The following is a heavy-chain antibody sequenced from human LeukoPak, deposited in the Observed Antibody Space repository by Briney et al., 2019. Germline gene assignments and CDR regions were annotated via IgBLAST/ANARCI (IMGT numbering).Heavy chain of an antibody. D-gene: IGHD3-10*01. Sequence: PGGSLRLSCAASGFTISFYWMSWVRQAQGKGLEWVANINQVASEKIYVDSVKGRFTISRDNAKNSLYLQMNSVRAEDTAMYYCVRDGGYYGPDSWGQGALVSVSS. CDR3: VRDGGYYGPDS. CDR2: INQVASEK. V-gene: IGHV3-7*04. J-gene: IGHJ4*02. CDR1: GFTISFYW.